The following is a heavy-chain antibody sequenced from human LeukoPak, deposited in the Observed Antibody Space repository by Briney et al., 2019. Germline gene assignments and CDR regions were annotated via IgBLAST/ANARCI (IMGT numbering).Heavy chain of an antibody. V-gene: IGHV4-34*01. J-gene: IGHJ5*02. Sequence: SETLSLTCAVYGGSFSGYYWSWIRQPPGKGLEWIGEINHSGSTNYNPSLKSRVTISVDTSKNQFSLKLSSVTAADTAVYYCASGPSSTSXNWFDPWGQGTLVTVSS. CDR1: GGSFSGYY. CDR2: INHSGST. D-gene: IGHD2-2*01. CDR3: ASGPSSTSXNWFDP.